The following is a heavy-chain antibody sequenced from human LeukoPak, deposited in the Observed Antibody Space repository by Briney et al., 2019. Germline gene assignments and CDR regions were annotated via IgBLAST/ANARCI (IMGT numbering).Heavy chain of an antibody. CDR2: MNPNSGNT. J-gene: IGHJ4*02. CDR3: ASGYRDARGFDY. D-gene: IGHD2-2*01. CDR1: VYTFTSYD. V-gene: IGHV1-8*01. Sequence: ASVKVSYMASVYTFTSYDINWVRQATGQGLEWMGWMNPNSGNTGYAQKFQGRVTMTRNTSISTAHMELSSLRSEDTAVYYCASGYRDARGFDYWGQGTLVTVSS.